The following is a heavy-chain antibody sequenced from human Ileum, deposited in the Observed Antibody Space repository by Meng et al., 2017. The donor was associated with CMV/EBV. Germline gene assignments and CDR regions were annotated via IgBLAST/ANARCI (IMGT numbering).Heavy chain of an antibody. V-gene: IGHV3-48*04. CDR1: GFTFSSYA. D-gene: IGHD3-3*01. Sequence: GESLKISCAASGFTFSSYAMNWVRQAPGKGLEWVSYISSSGSTIYYADSVKGRFTISRDNAKNSLYLQMNSLRAEDTAVYYCARVFWSGYPTLDYWGQGTLVTVSS. CDR3: ARVFWSGYPTLDY. CDR2: ISSSGSTI. J-gene: IGHJ4*02.